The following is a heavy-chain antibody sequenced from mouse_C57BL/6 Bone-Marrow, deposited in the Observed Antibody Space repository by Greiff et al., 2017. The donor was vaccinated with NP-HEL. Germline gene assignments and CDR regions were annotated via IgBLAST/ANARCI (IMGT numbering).Heavy chain of an antibody. CDR3: VYYGNYWFAY. CDR2: IYPGDGDT. J-gene: IGHJ3*01. Sequence: VMLVESGPELVKPGASVKISCKASGYAFSSSWMNWVKQRPGKGLEWIGRIYPGDGDTNYNGKFKGKATLTADKSSSTAYMQLSSLTSEDSAVYFCVYYGNYWFAYWGQGTLVTVSA. CDR1: GYAFSSSW. D-gene: IGHD2-1*01. V-gene: IGHV1-82*01.